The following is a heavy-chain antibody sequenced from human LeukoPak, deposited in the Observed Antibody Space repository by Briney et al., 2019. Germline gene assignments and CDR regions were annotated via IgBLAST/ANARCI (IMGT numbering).Heavy chain of an antibody. CDR3: ARDGVRDGLYFDR. V-gene: IGHV3-21*01. Sequence: GGSLRLSCVASGFTFSTYNMNWVRQAPGKGLEWVSSITSSSSYIYYADSVKGRFTISRDNAKNSLYLQMNSLRDEDTAVYSCARDGVRDGLYFDRWGQGTLVTVSS. CDR2: ITSSSSYI. D-gene: IGHD5-24*01. CDR1: GFTFSTYN. J-gene: IGHJ4*02.